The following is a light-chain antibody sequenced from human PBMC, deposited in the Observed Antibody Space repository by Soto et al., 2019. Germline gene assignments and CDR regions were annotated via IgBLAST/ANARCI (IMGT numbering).Light chain of an antibody. CDR2: GIS. CDR1: HTISSSY. J-gene: IGKJ1*01. V-gene: IGKV3-20*01. CDR3: QQYVTSSPRT. Sequence: EIVLTQSPGTLSLSPGERATLSCRASHTISSSYLAWYQQKPGQAPRLLMYGISRRATDIPDRFSGSGSGTEFTLTITRLEPEDFAVYYGQQYVTSSPRTFGQGTKVEIK.